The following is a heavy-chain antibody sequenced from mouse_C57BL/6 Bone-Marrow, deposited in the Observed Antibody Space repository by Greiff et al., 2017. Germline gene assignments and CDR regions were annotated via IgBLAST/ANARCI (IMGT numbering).Heavy chain of an antibody. Sequence: VQLQQPGAELVRPGSSVKLSCKASGYTFTSYWMDWVKQRPGQGLEWIGNIYPSDSETHYNQKFKDKATLTVDKSSSTAYMQLSSLTSEDSAVYYCARGHYGNYGWYFDVWGTGTTVTVSS. J-gene: IGHJ1*03. V-gene: IGHV1-61*01. D-gene: IGHD2-1*01. CDR3: ARGHYGNYGWYFDV. CDR2: IYPSDSET. CDR1: GYTFTSYW.